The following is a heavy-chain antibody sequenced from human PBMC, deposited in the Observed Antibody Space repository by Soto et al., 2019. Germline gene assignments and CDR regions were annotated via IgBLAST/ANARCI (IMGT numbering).Heavy chain of an antibody. J-gene: IGHJ6*01. Sequence: QVQLQESGPGLVKPSQTLSLTCTVSGGSISSGDYYWSWIRQPPGKGLEWIGYIYYSGSTYYNLSFACRVTPSVDSSKRQRSLYVSYEYCGGASVYSCCIVVVQGVCARMNVW. CDR1: GGSISSGDYY. CDR2: IYYSGST. D-gene: IGHD3-10*01. V-gene: IGHV4-30-4*01. CDR3: CIVVVQGVCARMNV.